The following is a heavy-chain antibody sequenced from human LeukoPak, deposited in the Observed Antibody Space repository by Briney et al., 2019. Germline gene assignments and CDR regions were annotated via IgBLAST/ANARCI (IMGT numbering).Heavy chain of an antibody. J-gene: IGHJ6*03. CDR1: GFTFSSYG. CDR3: AKDIGDLPYYDFWSGYDYMDV. D-gene: IGHD3-3*01. CDR2: ISGSGGST. Sequence: GGSLRLSCAASGFTFSSYGMSWVRQAPGKGLEWVSAISGSGGSTYYADSVKGRFTISRGNSKNTLYLQMNSLRAEDTAVYYCAKDIGDLPYYDFWSGYDYMDVWGKGTTVTVSS. V-gene: IGHV3-23*01.